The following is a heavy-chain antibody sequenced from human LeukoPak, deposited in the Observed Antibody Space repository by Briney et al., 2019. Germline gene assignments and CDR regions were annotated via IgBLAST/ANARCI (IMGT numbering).Heavy chain of an antibody. D-gene: IGHD5-12*01. V-gene: IGHV3-66*01. Sequence: GGSLRLSCAASGFTVSSNYMSWVRQAPGKGLEWVSVIYSGGSTYYADSVKGRFTISRDNSKNTLYLQMNSLRAEDTAVYYCARLNIVATSVGYWGQGTLVTVSS. J-gene: IGHJ4*02. CDR1: GFTVSSNY. CDR2: IYSGGST. CDR3: ARLNIVATSVGY.